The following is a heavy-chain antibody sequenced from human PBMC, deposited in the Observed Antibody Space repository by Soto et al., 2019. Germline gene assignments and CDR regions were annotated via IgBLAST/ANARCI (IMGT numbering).Heavy chain of an antibody. D-gene: IGHD6-13*01. CDR3: ARSIAAAGNDY. CDR2: IYYSGST. CDR1: GGSISSYY. V-gene: IGHV4-59*01. J-gene: IGHJ4*02. Sequence: PSETLSLTCTVSGGSISSYYWSWIRQPPGKGLEWIGYIYYSGSTNYNPSLKSRVTISVDTSKNQFSLKLSSVTAADTAVYYCARSIAAAGNDYWGQGTLVT.